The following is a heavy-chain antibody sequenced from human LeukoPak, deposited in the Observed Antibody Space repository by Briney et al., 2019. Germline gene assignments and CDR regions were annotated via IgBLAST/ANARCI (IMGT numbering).Heavy chain of an antibody. D-gene: IGHD3-22*01. J-gene: IGHJ4*02. CDR3: ASAHYYDSSGHV. Sequence: SVKVSCKASGGTLSSYTISWVRQAPGQGLEWMGGIIPIFGTANYAQKFQGRVTITADESTSTAYMELSSLRSEDTAVYYCASAHYYDSSGHVWGQGTLVTVSS. V-gene: IGHV1-69*01. CDR2: IIPIFGTA. CDR1: GGTLSSYT.